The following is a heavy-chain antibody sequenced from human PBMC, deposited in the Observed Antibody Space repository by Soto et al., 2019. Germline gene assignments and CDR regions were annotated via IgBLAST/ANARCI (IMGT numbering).Heavy chain of an antibody. CDR2: MNPNTGGS. CDR3: ARGGPAAGYDL. Sequence: ASVKVSCKASGYTFTSNDINWVRQASGQGLEWMGWMNPNTGGSGYAQDFQGRITMTRDTATSTAYMELTSLRSDDTAVYYCARGGPAAGYDLWGQGTLVTVSS. J-gene: IGHJ4*02. D-gene: IGHD6-13*01. V-gene: IGHV1-8*01. CDR1: GYTFTSND.